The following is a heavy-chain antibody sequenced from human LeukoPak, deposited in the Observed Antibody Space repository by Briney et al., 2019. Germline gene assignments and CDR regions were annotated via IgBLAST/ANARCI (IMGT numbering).Heavy chain of an antibody. CDR3: ARDYPWRLAAAGLRDY. CDR1: GFTFSSYA. D-gene: IGHD6-13*01. Sequence: GGSLRLSCAASGFTFSSYAMSWVRQAPGKGLEWVSAISGSGGSTYYADSVKGRFTIYRDNSKNTLYLQMNSLRAVDTAVYYCARDYPWRLAAAGLRDYWGQGTLVTVSS. J-gene: IGHJ4*02. V-gene: IGHV3-23*01. CDR2: ISGSGGST.